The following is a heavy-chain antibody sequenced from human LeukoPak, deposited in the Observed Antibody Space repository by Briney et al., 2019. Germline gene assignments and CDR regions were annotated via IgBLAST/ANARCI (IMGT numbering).Heavy chain of an antibody. D-gene: IGHD2-15*01. Sequence: ASVKVSCKASGYTFTSYDINWVRQATGQGLEWMGWMNPNSGNTGYAQKFQGRVTITRTTSISTAYMELSSLRSEDTAVYYCAKRRGCSGGSCYSGPYYMDVWGKGTTVTVSS. CDR2: MNPNSGNT. V-gene: IGHV1-8*01. CDR3: AKRRGCSGGSCYSGPYYMDV. CDR1: GYTFTSYD. J-gene: IGHJ6*03.